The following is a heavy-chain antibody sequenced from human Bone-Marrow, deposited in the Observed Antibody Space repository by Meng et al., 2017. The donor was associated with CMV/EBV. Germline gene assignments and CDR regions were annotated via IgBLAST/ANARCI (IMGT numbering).Heavy chain of an antibody. Sequence: SYYGSWIRQPAGKGLEWIGRIYTSGSTNYNPSLKSRVTMSVDTSKNQFSLKLSSVTAADTAVYYCAAREKKYYDFWSGYSSDAFDIWGQGTMVTVSS. CDR3: AAREKKYYDFWSGYSSDAFDI. J-gene: IGHJ3*02. CDR2: IYTSGST. V-gene: IGHV4-4*07. CDR1: SYY. D-gene: IGHD3-3*01.